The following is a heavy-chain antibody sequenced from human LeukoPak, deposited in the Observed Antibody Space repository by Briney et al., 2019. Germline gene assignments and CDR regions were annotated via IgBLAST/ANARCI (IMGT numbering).Heavy chain of an antibody. CDR3: ARNKQLDSLYYFDY. CDR2: IISDGSSA. D-gene: IGHD6-6*01. J-gene: IGHJ4*02. V-gene: IGHV3-74*01. CDR1: GFTFSDYW. Sequence: GGSLRLSCAASGFTFSDYWMHWVRQAPGKGLVWVSRIISDGSSATYADSVKGRFTMSRDNAKSTLYLQTNSLRAEDTAVYYCARNKQLDSLYYFDYWGQGTLVTVSS.